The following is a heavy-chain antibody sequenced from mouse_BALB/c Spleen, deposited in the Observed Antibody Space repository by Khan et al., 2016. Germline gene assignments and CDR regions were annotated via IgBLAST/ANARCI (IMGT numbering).Heavy chain of an antibody. CDR3: ASSSLFDY. CDR1: GYAFSSYW. Sequence: QVQLQQSGAEQVRPGSSVKISCKASGYAFSSYWTNWVKQRPGQGLEWIGEIYTGDGDTNYNGKFKGKATLTADKSSNTAYLQLSSLTSANSAVYCCASSSLFDYWGQGTTLTVSS. CDR2: IYTGDGDT. V-gene: IGHV1-80*01. D-gene: IGHD6-1*01. J-gene: IGHJ2*01.